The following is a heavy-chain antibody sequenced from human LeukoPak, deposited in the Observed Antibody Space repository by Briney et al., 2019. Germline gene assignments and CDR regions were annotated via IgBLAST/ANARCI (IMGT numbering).Heavy chain of an antibody. CDR3: ATLGDGYNWFDY. CDR1: GYRSTTQW. CDR2: IYPGDSDP. J-gene: IGHJ4*02. V-gene: IGHV5-51*01. D-gene: IGHD5-24*01. Sequence: GESLKISCKGAGYRSTTQWSGWGRQISGKGLEGRGSIYPGDSDPSSPPSFQGKVLISVEQPISTASLQWSRLQASATAMYFCATLGDGYNWFDYWGQGTLVTASS.